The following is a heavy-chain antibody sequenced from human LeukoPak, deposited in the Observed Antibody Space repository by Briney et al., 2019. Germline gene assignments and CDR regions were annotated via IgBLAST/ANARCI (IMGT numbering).Heavy chain of an antibody. CDR2: IRYDGSIK. J-gene: IGHJ3*02. CDR3: ARDGSVGATVGLDI. Sequence: PGGSLRLSCAASGFTFRNYGMHWVRQAPGKGLEWVTFIRYDGSIKYYTDSVKGRFTISRDQTKNTLYLQMNSLRAEDTAVYYCARDGSVGATVGLDIWGRGTMVTVSS. D-gene: IGHD1-26*01. V-gene: IGHV3-30*02. CDR1: GFTFRNYG.